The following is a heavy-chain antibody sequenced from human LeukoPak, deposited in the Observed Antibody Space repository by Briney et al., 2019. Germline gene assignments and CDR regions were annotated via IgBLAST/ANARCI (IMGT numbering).Heavy chain of an antibody. CDR3: AAAVAGTPFDY. V-gene: IGHV4-61*02. Sequence: PSETLSLTCTVSGDSISSGSYYWSWIRQPAGKGLEWIGRIYTSGSTNYNPSLKSRVTISVDTSKNQFSLKLSSVTAADTAVYYCAAAVAGTPFDYWGQGTLVTVSS. D-gene: IGHD6-19*01. CDR1: GDSISSGSYY. CDR2: IYTSGST. J-gene: IGHJ4*02.